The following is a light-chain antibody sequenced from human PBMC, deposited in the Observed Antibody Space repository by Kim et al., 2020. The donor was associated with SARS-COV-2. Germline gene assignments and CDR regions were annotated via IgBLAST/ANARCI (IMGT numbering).Light chain of an antibody. V-gene: IGLV6-57*03. CDR2: EDN. CDR1: SAVIASDY. Sequence: GKTLTVSCTPTSAVIASDYVQGYQQRPGSAPTTVIYEDNLRPSGVPDRFSGSIDSSSNTASLTISGLETEDEADYYCQSFAGSAWVFGGGTQLTVL. CDR3: QSFAGSAWV. J-gene: IGLJ3*02.